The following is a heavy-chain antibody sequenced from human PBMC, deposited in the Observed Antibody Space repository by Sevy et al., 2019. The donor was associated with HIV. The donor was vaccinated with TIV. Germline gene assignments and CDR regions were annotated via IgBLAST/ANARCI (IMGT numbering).Heavy chain of an antibody. J-gene: IGHJ4*02. V-gene: IGHV3-23*01. CDR2: ISGTGDYT. CDR3: AKKMGGGSGMAFLVDF. Sequence: GGSLRLSCAASGFTFNSFAMGWVRQAPGKGLDWISVISGTGDYTYYADSVKGRFTISRDNSKNPLFLQMNSLRAEDTAIFYCAKKMGGGSGMAFLVDFWGQGTLVTVSS. D-gene: IGHD5-18*01. CDR1: GFTFNSFA.